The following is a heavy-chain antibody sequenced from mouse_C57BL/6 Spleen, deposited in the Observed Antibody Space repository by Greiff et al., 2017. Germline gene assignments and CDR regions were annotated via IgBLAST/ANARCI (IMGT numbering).Heavy chain of an antibody. Sequence: VQLQQSGPELVKPGDSVKISCKASGYSFTGYFMNWVMQSHGKSLEWIGRINPYNGDTYYNQKFKGKATLTVDKSTSTAHMELRSLSSDDAAVDYCARGGCDGYYVGFADWGQGTLVTVAA. V-gene: IGHV1-20*01. CDR2: INPYNGDT. CDR1: GYSFTGYF. D-gene: IGHD2-3*01. J-gene: IGHJ3*01. CDR3: ARGGCDGYYVGFAD.